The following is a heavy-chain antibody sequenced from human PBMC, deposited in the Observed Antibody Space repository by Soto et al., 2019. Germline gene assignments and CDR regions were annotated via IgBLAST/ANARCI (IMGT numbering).Heavy chain of an antibody. J-gene: IGHJ4*02. CDR3: VRWGHLTGYRYYFDY. Sequence: GASVKVSCKASGYTFTSYGISWVRQAPGQGLEWMGWISAYNGNTNYAQKLQGRVTMTTDTSTSTAYMELRSLRSDDTAVYYCVRWGHLTGYRYYFDYWGQGTLVTVSS. CDR2: ISAYNGNT. V-gene: IGHV1-18*01. CDR1: GYTFTSYG. D-gene: IGHD3-9*01.